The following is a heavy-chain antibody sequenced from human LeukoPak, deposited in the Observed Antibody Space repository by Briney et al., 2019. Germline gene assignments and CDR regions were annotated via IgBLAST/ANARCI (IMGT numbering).Heavy chain of an antibody. J-gene: IGHJ3*02. CDR1: GGSISSYY. V-gene: IGHV4-59*08. CDR3: ARQPAATAAFDI. CDR2: VHNNGET. D-gene: IGHD5-18*01. Sequence: SETLSLTCTVSGGSISSYYWSWIRQPPGKGLEWIAYVHNNGETKHNPSLKSRDTIPVDTPNNQISLRLSSVTAADTAMYYCARQPAATAAFDIWGLGTMVTVSS.